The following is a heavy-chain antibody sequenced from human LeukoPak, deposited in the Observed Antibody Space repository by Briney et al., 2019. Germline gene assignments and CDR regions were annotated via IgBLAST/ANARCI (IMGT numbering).Heavy chain of an antibody. J-gene: IGHJ6*02. D-gene: IGHD2-2*01. CDR2: INPNSGGT. V-gene: IGHV1-2*06. CDR3: AREQPADNYYGMDV. Sequence: ASVKVSCKASGYTFTGYYMHWVRQAPGQGLEWMGRINPNSGGTNYAQKFQGRVTMTRDTSIGTAYMELSSLRSDDTAVYYCAREQPADNYYGMDVWGQGTTVTVSS. CDR1: GYTFTGYY.